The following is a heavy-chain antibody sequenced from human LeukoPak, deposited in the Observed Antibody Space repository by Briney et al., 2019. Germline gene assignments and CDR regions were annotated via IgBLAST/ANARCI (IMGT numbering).Heavy chain of an antibody. CDR1: GGSISSSSYY. J-gene: IGHJ3*02. CDR3: ARDATDFWSGYRDLHAFDI. V-gene: IGHV4-39*07. Sequence: SETLSLTCTVSGGSISSSSYYWGWIRQPPGKGLEWIGSIYYSGSTYYNPSLKSRVTISVDTSKNQFSLKLSSVTAADTAVYYCARDATDFWSGYRDLHAFDIWGQGTMVTVSS. D-gene: IGHD3-3*01. CDR2: IYYSGST.